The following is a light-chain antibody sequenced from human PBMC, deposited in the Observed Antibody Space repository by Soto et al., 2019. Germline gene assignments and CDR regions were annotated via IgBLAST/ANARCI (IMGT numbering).Light chain of an antibody. J-gene: IGKJ1*01. CDR1: QSVSSSY. CDR3: HQYDSSHRP. Sequence: EIVLTQSPGTLSLSPGERATLSCRASQSVSSSYLAGYQQKPGQAPRLLIYGASSRATGIPDRFSGSGSGTDFTLTIGRLESEDSAVYYCHQYDSSHRPFGKGTKVEIK. CDR2: GAS. V-gene: IGKV3-20*01.